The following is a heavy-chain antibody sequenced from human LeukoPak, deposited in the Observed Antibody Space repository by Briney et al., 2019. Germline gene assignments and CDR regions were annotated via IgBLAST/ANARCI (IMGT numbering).Heavy chain of an antibody. CDR1: GFTFSSYS. CDR3: ARVVSAASRLLSRGSDWFDP. Sequence: GGSLRLSCAASGFTFSSYSMNWVRQAPGKGLEWVLSISSSSSYIYYADSVKGRFTISRDNAKNSLYLQMNSLRAEDTAVYYCARVVSAASRLLSRGSDWFDPWGQGTLVTVSS. D-gene: IGHD2-2*01. V-gene: IGHV3-21*01. J-gene: IGHJ5*02. CDR2: ISSSSSYI.